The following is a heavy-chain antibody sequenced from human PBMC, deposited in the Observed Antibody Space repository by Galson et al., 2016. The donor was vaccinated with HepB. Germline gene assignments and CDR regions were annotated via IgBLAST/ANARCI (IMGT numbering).Heavy chain of an antibody. J-gene: IGHJ6*04. CDR3: AGRLSTTWKDGLDV. CDR2: IIPLLGIT. CDR1: GGSFDYFV. D-gene: IGHD1-1*01. Sequence: SVKVSCKAVGGSFDYFVINWVRQTPGQGLEWMGRIIPLLGITNYAEKIKDRVTIIADKSTSTASMVLSGLSFDDTAVYFCAGRLSTTWKDGLDVWGRGTTVAVSS. V-gene: IGHV1-69*04.